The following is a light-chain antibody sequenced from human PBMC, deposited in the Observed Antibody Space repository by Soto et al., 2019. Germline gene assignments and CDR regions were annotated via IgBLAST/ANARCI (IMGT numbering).Light chain of an antibody. CDR1: SSDVGGYNY. J-gene: IGLJ1*01. CDR3: ISYASSLYV. V-gene: IGLV2-14*01. Sequence: QSVLTQPASVSGSPGQSITISCTGTSSDVGGYNYVSWYQQHPGKAPKLMIYEVSNRPSGVSNRFSRSKSGNTASLTISGLQAEDEADYYCISYASSLYVFGTGTKVTVL. CDR2: EVS.